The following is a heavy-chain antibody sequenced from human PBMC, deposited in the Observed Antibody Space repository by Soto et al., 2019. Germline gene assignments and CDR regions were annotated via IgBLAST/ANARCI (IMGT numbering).Heavy chain of an antibody. CDR3: ARDFQFAMIVVVNPYGMDV. Sequence: QVQLVESGRGVVQPGRSLRLSCAASGFTFSSYGMHWVRQAPGKGLEWVAVIWYDGSNKYYADSVKGRFTISRDNSKNTLYLQMNSLRAEDTAVYYCARDFQFAMIVVVNPYGMDVWGQGTTVTVSS. CDR2: IWYDGSNK. V-gene: IGHV3-33*01. J-gene: IGHJ6*02. CDR1: GFTFSSYG. D-gene: IGHD3-22*01.